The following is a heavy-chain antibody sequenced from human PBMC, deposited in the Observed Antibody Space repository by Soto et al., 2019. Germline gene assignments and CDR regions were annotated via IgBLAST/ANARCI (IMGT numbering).Heavy chain of an antibody. CDR1: GFTFSSYE. Sequence: QPGGSLRLSCAASGFTFSSYEMNWVRQAPGKGLEWVSYISSSGSTIYYADSVKGRFTIPRDNAKNSLYLQMNSRRAEDTAVYYCARGGDLVVAATLDYYYYYGMDVWGQGTTVTVSS. CDR2: ISSSGSTI. CDR3: ARGGDLVVAATLDYYYYYGMDV. J-gene: IGHJ6*02. V-gene: IGHV3-48*03. D-gene: IGHD2-15*01.